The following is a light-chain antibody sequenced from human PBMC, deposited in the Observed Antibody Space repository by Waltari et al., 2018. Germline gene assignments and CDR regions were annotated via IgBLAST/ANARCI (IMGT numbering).Light chain of an antibody. V-gene: IGLV1-36*01. CDR1: SSNIGSNA. CDR2: YDD. J-gene: IGLJ3*02. CDR3: ATWDDSLSGVV. Sequence: QSVLTRPPSVSEAPRQRVTISCSGSSSNIGSNAVNWYQQLPGKAPKLLIYYDDLLPSGVSVRFSGSKSGTSASLAISGLQSEDEAHYYCATWDDSLSGVVFGGGTKLTVL.